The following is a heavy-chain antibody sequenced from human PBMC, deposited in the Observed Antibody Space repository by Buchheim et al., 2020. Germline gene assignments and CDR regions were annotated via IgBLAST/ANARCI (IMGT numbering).Heavy chain of an antibody. V-gene: IGHV3-74*01. CDR1: GFTFSNYW. J-gene: IGHJ4*02. Sequence: VQLVESGGGLVQPGGSLRLSCAASGFTFSNYWMHWVRQVPGKGLVWVSRINNDGISTNYADSVKGRFTISRDNAKNTLYLQLNSLRVEDTAVYFCARIAYSSSWYVDYWGQGTL. CDR2: INNDGIST. CDR3: ARIAYSSSWYVDY. D-gene: IGHD6-13*01.